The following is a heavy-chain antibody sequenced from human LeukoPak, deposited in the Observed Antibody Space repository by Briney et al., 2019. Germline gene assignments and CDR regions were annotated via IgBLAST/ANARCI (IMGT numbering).Heavy chain of an antibody. V-gene: IGHV1-2*02. CDR1: GYTFTGYY. J-gene: IGHJ4*02. Sequence: GASVKVSCKAFGYTFTGYYMHWVRQAPGQGLEWMGWINPNSGGINYAQKFQGRVTMTRDTSISTAYMELSRLRSDDTAVYYCARVITMVRGVILPPRFDYWGQGTLVTVSS. CDR3: ARVITMVRGVILPPRFDY. D-gene: IGHD3-10*01. CDR2: INPNSGGI.